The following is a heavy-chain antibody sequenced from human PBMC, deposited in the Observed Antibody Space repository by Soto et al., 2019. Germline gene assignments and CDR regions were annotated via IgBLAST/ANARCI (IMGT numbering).Heavy chain of an antibody. D-gene: IGHD4-17*01. J-gene: IGHJ4*02. CDR1: GGTFNTYG. Sequence: QVHLVQSGGEVKKPGSSVKVSCTAFGGTFNTYGISWVRQAPRQGLEWMGRIIPVFGRPNYAQRFQGRVTITADESTSTVCMELSSLKSGDTVLYYCARDRFLYGDYLIFDIWGQGAMVTVSS. CDR3: ARDRFLYGDYLIFDI. V-gene: IGHV1-69*01. CDR2: IIPVFGRP.